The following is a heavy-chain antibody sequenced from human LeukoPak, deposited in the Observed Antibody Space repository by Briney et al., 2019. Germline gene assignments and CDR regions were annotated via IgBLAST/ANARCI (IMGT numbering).Heavy chain of an antibody. D-gene: IGHD1-7*01. CDR1: GFTFSDYY. V-gene: IGHV3-11*04. CDR2: ISTRGSTI. J-gene: IGHJ4*02. Sequence: PGGSLRLSCEASGFTFSDYYMSWIRQAPGKGLEWLSYISTRGSTIYYADSVKGRFTISRDNAKNSLYLQMNSLRAEDTAVYYCARSSRELGGYAPWELMPPFDYWGQGTLVTVSS. CDR3: ARSSRELGGYAPWELMPPFDY.